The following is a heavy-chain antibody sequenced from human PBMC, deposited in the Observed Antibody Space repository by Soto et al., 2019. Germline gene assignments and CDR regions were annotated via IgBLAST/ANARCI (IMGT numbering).Heavy chain of an antibody. CDR1: PFSSSNHA. V-gene: IGHV3-23*01. CDR2: ISGRAGYT. Sequence: PGLSLRLSCAACPFSSSNHAMTWVRQAPGMGLEWVSPISGRAGYTSSADSVKGRFTISRDNSKNTLLLHMDRLIGEDTAIYYCAKGRECSSLSCGSVDYWGQGALVTVSS. CDR3: AKGRECSSLSCGSVDY. D-gene: IGHD2-2*01. J-gene: IGHJ4*02.